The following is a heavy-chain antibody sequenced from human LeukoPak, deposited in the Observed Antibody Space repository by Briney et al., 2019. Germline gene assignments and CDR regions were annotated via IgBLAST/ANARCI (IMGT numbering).Heavy chain of an antibody. CDR1: GGTFSSYA. CDR3: ARQSEQLVPTAFDAFDI. J-gene: IGHJ3*02. V-gene: IGHV1-69*05. CDR2: IIPIFGTA. Sequence: SVKVSCKASGGTFSSYAISWVRQAPGQGLEWMGGIIPIFGTASYAQRFQGRVTITTDESTSTAYMELSSLRSEDTAVYYCARQSEQLVPTAFDAFDIWGQGTMVTVSS. D-gene: IGHD6-6*01.